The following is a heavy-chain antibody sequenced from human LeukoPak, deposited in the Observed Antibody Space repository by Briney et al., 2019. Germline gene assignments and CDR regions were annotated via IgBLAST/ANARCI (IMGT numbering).Heavy chain of an antibody. CDR1: GFTFSSYA. Sequence: AGSLTLSSAASGFTFSSYAMSWDRHAPGKGLEWVSGISASVAGTYYADSVTGRFTVSRDNSKNTLYLQMNSLRAADTAAYYCAKEAGYSSGWYDYWGQGALVTVSS. CDR2: ISASVAGT. D-gene: IGHD6-19*01. V-gene: IGHV3-23*01. J-gene: IGHJ4*02. CDR3: AKEAGYSSGWYDY.